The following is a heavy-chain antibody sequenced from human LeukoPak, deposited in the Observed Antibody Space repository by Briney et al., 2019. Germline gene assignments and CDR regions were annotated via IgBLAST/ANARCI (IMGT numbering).Heavy chain of an antibody. CDR1: GFSLSTSGVG. J-gene: IGHJ4*02. V-gene: IGHV2-5*02. Sequence: SGPTLVKPTEALTLTCTFSGFSLSTSGVGVGWIRQPPVKALECLALIYWDDDKRYSPSLKSRVTITEETSKNQVVRTMTDMYSVDTATYYCAHISGYTYGYIDYWGQGTLVTVSS. CDR3: AHISGYTYGYIDY. CDR2: IYWDDDK. D-gene: IGHD5-18*01.